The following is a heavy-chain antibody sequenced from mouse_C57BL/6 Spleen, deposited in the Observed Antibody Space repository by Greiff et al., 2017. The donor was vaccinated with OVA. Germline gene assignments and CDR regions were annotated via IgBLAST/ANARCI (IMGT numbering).Heavy chain of an antibody. V-gene: IGHV1-64*01. J-gene: IGHJ4*01. D-gene: IGHD2-1*01. Sequence: QVQLKQPGAELVKPGASVKLSCKASGYPFTSYWMHLVKQRPGQGLEWIGMIHPHSGSTNYNEKFKSTATLTVDKSSSTAYMQLSSLTSEDSAVYYCAREGYGNSYAMDYWGQGTSVTGSS. CDR1: GYPFTSYW. CDR3: AREGYGNSYAMDY. CDR2: IHPHSGST.